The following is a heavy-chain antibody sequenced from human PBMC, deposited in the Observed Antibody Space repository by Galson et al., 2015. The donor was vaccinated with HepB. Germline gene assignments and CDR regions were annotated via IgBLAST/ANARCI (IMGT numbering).Heavy chain of an antibody. D-gene: IGHD6-13*01. V-gene: IGHV3-30*03. J-gene: IGHJ1*01. CDR1: GFTFSSYT. Sequence: SLRLSCAASGFTFSSYTMNWVRQAPGKGLEWVAVLSYDGNNKYYVDSVKGRFTISRDNYKSTLSLQMNSLSAEDTAVYYCARGGRNWYPTRAEYLDYWGQGTPVTVSS. CDR3: ARGGRNWYPTRAEYLDY. CDR2: LSYDGNNK.